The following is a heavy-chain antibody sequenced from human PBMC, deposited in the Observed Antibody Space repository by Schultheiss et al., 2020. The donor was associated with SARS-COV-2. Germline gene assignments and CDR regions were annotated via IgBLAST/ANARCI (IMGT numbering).Heavy chain of an antibody. CDR3: ATYKSGRNAPVFDF. CDR2: IKSKTDGGTT. CDR1: GFTVSSNE. Sequence: GGSLRLSCAASGFTVSSNEMSWVRQAPGKGLEWVGRIKSKTDGGTTDYAVPVKGRFTISRDDSYNTLYLQMNSLKTEDTAVYYCATYKSGRNAPVFDFWGQGTLVTVSS. D-gene: IGHD1-26*01. V-gene: IGHV3-15*01. J-gene: IGHJ4*02.